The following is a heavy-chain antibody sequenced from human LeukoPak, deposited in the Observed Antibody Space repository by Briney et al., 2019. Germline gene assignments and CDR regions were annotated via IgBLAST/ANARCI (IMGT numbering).Heavy chain of an antibody. Sequence: GGALRLTCVASGFTFSDYYMSWIRQAPGKRLEGVSYISSSGSARYYTDSVKRRFPISRDNAKNSLYLQMNSLRAEDTAVYYCAREWSSLSVVHYWGQGTLVTVSS. D-gene: IGHD2-8*01. J-gene: IGHJ4*02. CDR1: GFTFSDYY. CDR3: AREWSSLSVVHY. V-gene: IGHV3-11*01. CDR2: ISSSGSAR.